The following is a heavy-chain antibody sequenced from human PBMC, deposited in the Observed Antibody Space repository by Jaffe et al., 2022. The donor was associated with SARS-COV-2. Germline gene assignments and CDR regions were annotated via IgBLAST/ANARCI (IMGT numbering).Heavy chain of an antibody. V-gene: IGHV1-69*18. Sequence: QVQLVQSGPEVGKPGSSVKVSCKASGVTFNRHSFTWLRLAPGQGLQWMGSIIPIVGTPNYAQNFQGRVTITADESTSTAHMALSGLTYDDTAIYYCATAPGEMVTDHFDYWGQGTLVTVSS. CDR1: GVTFNRHS. CDR2: IIPIVGTP. J-gene: IGHJ4*02. D-gene: IGHD2-21*02. CDR3: ATAPGEMVTDHFDY.